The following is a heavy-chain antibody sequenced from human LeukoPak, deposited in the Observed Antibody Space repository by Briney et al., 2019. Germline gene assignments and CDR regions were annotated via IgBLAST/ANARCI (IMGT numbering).Heavy chain of an antibody. D-gene: IGHD3-10*01. Sequence: SQTLSLTCTVSGGPISSGDYYWSWIRQPPGKGLEWIGYIYYSGSTYYNPSLKSRVTISVDTSKNQFSLKLSSVTAADTAVYYCARGPRTYYGSGSYDDYWGQGTLVTVSS. CDR3: ARGPRTYYGSGSYDDY. J-gene: IGHJ4*02. CDR1: GGPISSGDYY. V-gene: IGHV4-30-4*01. CDR2: IYYSGST.